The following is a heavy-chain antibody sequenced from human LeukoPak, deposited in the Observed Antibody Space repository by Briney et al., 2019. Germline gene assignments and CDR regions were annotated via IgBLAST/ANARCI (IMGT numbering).Heavy chain of an antibody. J-gene: IGHJ1*01. Sequence: SETLSLTCTVSGGSISSYYWSWIRQPPGKGLEWIGYIYYSGSTKYNPSLKSRVTISVDTSKNQFSLKLSSVTAADTAVYYCARAPAHHYYDSGGYYYGTAEYFQHWGQGTLVTVSS. CDR3: ARAPAHHYYDSGGYYYGTAEYFQH. D-gene: IGHD3-22*01. V-gene: IGHV4-59*01. CDR2: IYYSGST. CDR1: GGSISSYY.